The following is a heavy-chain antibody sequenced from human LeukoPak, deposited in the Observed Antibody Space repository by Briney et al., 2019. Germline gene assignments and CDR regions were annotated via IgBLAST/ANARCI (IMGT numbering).Heavy chain of an antibody. D-gene: IGHD1-1*01. CDR2: IYYSGST. Sequence: PSETLSLTCTVSGGSISSYYWSWIRQPPGKGLEWIGYIYYSGSTNYNPSLKSRVTISVDTSKNQFSLKLSSVTAADTAVYYCARYPGKRPRDYYFDYWGQGTLVTVSS. V-gene: IGHV4-59*01. CDR3: ARYPGKRPRDYYFDY. CDR1: GGSISSYY. J-gene: IGHJ4*02.